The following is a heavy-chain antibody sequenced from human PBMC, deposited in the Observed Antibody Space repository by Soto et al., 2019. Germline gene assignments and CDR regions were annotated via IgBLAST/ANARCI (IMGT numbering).Heavy chain of an antibody. CDR3: ARDGVESSSVVSTPSGWFDP. CDR2: IYYSGST. J-gene: IGHJ5*02. V-gene: IGHV4-31*03. CDR1: GGSISSGGYY. D-gene: IGHD6-6*01. Sequence: QVQLQESGPGLVKPSQTLSLTRTVSGGSISSGGYYWSWIRQHPGKGLEWIGYIYYSGSTYYNPSLKSRVTISVDTSKNQFSLKLSSVTAADTAVYYCARDGVESSSVVSTPSGWFDPWGQGTLVTVSS.